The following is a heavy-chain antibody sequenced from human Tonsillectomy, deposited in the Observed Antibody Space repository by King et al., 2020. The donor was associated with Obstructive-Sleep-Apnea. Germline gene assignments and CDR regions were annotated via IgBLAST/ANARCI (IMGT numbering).Heavy chain of an antibody. J-gene: IGHJ4*02. V-gene: IGHV1-18*04. D-gene: IGHD3-22*01. CDR1: GYTFTSYG. CDR2: ISAYNGNT. Sequence: QLVQSGAEVKVPGASVKVSCKASGYTFTSYGITWVRQAPGQGLEWMGWISAYNGNTHYAQKFLGRVTMTTYTSTSTAYMELRSLSSDDTAVYYCARGNYYDSSGYFWGDYWGQGTLVTVSS. CDR3: ARGNYYDSSGYFWGDY.